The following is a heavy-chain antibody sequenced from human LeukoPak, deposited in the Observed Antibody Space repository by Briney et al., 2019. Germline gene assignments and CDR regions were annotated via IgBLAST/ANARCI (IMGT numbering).Heavy chain of an antibody. CDR3: ARDLGSSPGFDY. Sequence: SGTLSLTCSGSGGSISNYYWNWIRQPAGKGLEWIGRIYISGNTNYNPSLKSRVTMSVDTSKNQFSLKVSSVTAADTAVYYCARDLGSSPGFDYWGQGTLVTVSS. CDR2: IYISGNT. V-gene: IGHV4-4*07. J-gene: IGHJ4*02. CDR1: GGSISNYY. D-gene: IGHD6-6*01.